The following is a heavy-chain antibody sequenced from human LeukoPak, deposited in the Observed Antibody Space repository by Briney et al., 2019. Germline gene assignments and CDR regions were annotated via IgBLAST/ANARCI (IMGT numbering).Heavy chain of an antibody. V-gene: IGHV3-53*01. CDR3: ATLTLYYGSGIHFDY. CDR2: IYCNGSA. CDR1: RFGVDNNY. Sequence: GGSLRLSCAASRFGVDNNYMSWVRRAPGKGLECVSIIYCNGSAYYTDSVRGRFTISRDSAKNTLFLQMDSLRAEDTALYYCATLTLYYGSGIHFDYWGQGTLVTVSS. D-gene: IGHD3-10*01. J-gene: IGHJ4*02.